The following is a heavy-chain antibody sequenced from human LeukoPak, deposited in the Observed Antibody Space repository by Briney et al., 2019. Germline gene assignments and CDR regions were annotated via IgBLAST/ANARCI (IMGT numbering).Heavy chain of an antibody. CDR1: GGSFSGYY. D-gene: IGHD3-10*01. CDR2: INHSGST. Sequence: SETLSLTCAVYGGSFSGYYWSWIRQPPGKGLEWIGEINHSGSTNYNPSLKSRVTISVDTSKNQFSLKLSSVTAADTAVYYCARGADGSGSYGFYYYYYMDVWGKGTTVTVSS. CDR3: ARGADGSGSYGFYYYYYMDV. J-gene: IGHJ6*03. V-gene: IGHV4-34*01.